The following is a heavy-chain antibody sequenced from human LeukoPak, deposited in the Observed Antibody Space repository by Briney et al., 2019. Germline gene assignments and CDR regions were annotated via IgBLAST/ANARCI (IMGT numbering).Heavy chain of an antibody. V-gene: IGHV1-46*01. CDR3: ATLRVTMVRGVGGFDY. D-gene: IGHD3-10*01. CDR1: GYTFPTYY. CDR2: INPRGGTT. Sequence: ASVKVSCKASGYTFPTYYMHWVRQAPGQGLEWMGIINPRGGTTSYAQKFQGRVTMTRDTSTSTFYMELGSLRSEDTAVYYCATLRVTMVRGVGGFDYWGQGTLVTVSS. J-gene: IGHJ4*02.